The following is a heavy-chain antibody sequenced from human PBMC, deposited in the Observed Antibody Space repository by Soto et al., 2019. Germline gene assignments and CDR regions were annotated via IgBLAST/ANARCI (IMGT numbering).Heavy chain of an antibody. CDR2: INPNSGGT. CDR3: ARELVGATRVGSFDY. D-gene: IGHD1-26*01. CDR1: GYTFTGYY. J-gene: IGHJ4*02. V-gene: IGHV1-2*02. Sequence: ASVKVSCKASGYTFTGYYMHWLRQAPGQGLEWMGWINPNSGGTNYAQKFQGRVTMTRDTSISTAYMELSRLRSGDTAVYYCARELVGATRVGSFDYWGQGTLVTVSS.